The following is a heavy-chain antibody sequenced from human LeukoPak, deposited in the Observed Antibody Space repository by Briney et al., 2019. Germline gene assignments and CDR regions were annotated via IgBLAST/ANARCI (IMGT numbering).Heavy chain of an antibody. Sequence: PSETLSLTCTVSGYSIGSGDYWGWIRQPPGKGREWIGSIYHSGSSYYNPSLKTRVTISVDTSKNQFSLKMTSVTAADTALYYCARELIGVAGFDYWGQGILVTVSS. V-gene: IGHV4-38-2*02. J-gene: IGHJ4*02. CDR3: ARELIGVAGFDY. CDR1: GYSIGSGDY. D-gene: IGHD6-19*01. CDR2: IYHSGSS.